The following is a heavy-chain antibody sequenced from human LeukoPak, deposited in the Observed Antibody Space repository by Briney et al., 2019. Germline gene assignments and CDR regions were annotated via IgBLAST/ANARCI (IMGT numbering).Heavy chain of an antibody. D-gene: IGHD3-22*01. J-gene: IGHJ4*02. V-gene: IGHV3-23*01. Sequence: QTGGSLRLSCAASGFTFSNYAMSWVRQAPGKGLEWVSGISGSGGSTYYADSVKGRFTISRDNSKNTLYLQMNSLRADDTAVYYCSKVPLYYYDNSAYYSPPHYYFDSWGQGTLVTVSS. CDR1: GFTFSNYA. CDR3: SKVPLYYYDNSAYYSPPHYYFDS. CDR2: ISGSGGST.